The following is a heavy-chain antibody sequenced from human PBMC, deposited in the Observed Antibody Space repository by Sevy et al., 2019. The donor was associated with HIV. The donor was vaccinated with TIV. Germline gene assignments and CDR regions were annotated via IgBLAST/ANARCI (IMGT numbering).Heavy chain of an antibody. V-gene: IGHV3-72*01. Sequence: GGSLRLSCVASGFTFSDHYMEWVRQAPGKGLEWVGRTRNKADGYTTEDAESVKGRFTISRDYSKNSLYVQMNSQKTEDPAVYYCATHAGIAAAGRVFDYWGQGTLVTVSS. CDR2: TRNKADGYTT. J-gene: IGHJ4*02. CDR3: ATHAGIAAAGRVFDY. D-gene: IGHD6-13*01. CDR1: GFTFSDHY.